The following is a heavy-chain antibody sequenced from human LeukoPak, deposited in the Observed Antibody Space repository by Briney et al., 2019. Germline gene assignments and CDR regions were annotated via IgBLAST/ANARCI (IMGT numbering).Heavy chain of an antibody. CDR1: GFTLRSHG. CDR3: AREGSSSWYSFDY. CDR2: IWYDGSNK. Sequence: GSLRISLSTSGFTLRSHGMQRVRPAPGKGLEWVAVIWYDGSNKYYADSVKGRFTISRDNSKNTLYLQMNSLRAEDTAVYYCAREGSSSWYSFDYWGQGTLVTVSS. V-gene: IGHV3-33*01. D-gene: IGHD6-13*01. J-gene: IGHJ4*02.